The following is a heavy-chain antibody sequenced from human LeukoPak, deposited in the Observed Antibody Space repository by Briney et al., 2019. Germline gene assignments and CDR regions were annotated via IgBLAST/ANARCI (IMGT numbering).Heavy chain of an antibody. CDR3: ARAEPLPLSYYYYYMDV. CDR2: IIPLFGTT. V-gene: IGHV1-69*01. D-gene: IGHD1-26*01. CDR1: GGTFSSYG. Sequence: SVKVSCKASGGTFSSYGFSWVRQAPGQGLEWMGGIIPLFGTTNYAQKFQGRVTITADESTSTAYMELSSLRSEDTAIYYCARAEPLPLSYYYYYMDVWGKGTTVTVSS. J-gene: IGHJ6*03.